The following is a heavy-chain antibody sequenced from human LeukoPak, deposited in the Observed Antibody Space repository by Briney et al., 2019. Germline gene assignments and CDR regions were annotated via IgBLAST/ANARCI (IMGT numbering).Heavy chain of an antibody. CDR3: ARTDSSGWYGDY. CDR2: INPNSGGT. D-gene: IGHD6-19*01. CDR1: GYTFTGYY. V-gene: IGHV1-2*02. Sequence: ASVKVSCKASGYTFTGYYMHWVRQAPGQGLEWMGWINPNSGGTNYAQKFQGRFTMTRDTSISTAYMELSRLRSDDTAVYYCARTDSSGWYGDYWGQGTLVTVSS. J-gene: IGHJ4*02.